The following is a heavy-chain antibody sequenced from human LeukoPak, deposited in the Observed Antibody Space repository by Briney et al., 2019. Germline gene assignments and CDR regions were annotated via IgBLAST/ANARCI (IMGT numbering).Heavy chain of an antibody. CDR1: GSIRNYY. J-gene: IGHJ4*02. CDR3: ARLPYQGSSLDY. Sequence: PSETLSLTCAVSGSIRNYYWSWIRQPPGKGLEWISYIFDSGFTKYNPSLKSRVTISEDTSKNRFSLKLSSVTAADTAIYYCARLPYQGSSLDYWGQGTLVTVSS. V-gene: IGHV4-59*01. CDR2: IFDSGFT.